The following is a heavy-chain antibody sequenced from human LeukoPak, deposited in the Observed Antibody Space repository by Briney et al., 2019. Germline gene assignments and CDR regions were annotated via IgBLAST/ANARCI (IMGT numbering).Heavy chain of an antibody. CDR2: IIPILGIA. D-gene: IGHD3-22*01. J-gene: IGHJ3*02. CDR1: GGTFSSYA. CDR3: ARRLDYDSSGYYSFGLYAFDI. Sequence: GASVKVSCKASGGTFSSYAISWVRQAPGQGLEGMGRIIPILGIANYAQKFQGRVTITADKSTSTAYMELSSLRSEDTAVYYCARRLDYDSSGYYSFGLYAFDIWGQGTMVTVSS. V-gene: IGHV1-69*04.